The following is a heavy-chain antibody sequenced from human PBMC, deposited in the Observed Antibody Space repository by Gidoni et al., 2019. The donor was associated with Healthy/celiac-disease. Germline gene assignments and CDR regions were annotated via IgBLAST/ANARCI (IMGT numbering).Heavy chain of an antibody. CDR3: ASSVTYSSSWVPGPYWSFDY. V-gene: IGHV4-39*01. CDR2: IYYSGST. CDR1: GGSISSSSYY. J-gene: IGHJ4*02. Sequence: QLQLQESGPGLVKPSETLSLTCTVSGGSISSSSYYWGWIRQPPGKGLEWIGSIYYSGSTYYNPSLKSRVTISVDTSKNQFSLKLSSVTAADTAVYYCASSVTYSSSWVPGPYWSFDYWGQGTLVTVSS. D-gene: IGHD6-13*01.